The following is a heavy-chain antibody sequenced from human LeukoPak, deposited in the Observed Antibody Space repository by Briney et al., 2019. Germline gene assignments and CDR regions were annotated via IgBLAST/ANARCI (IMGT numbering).Heavy chain of an antibody. Sequence: GGSLRLSCAASGFTFSSYWIHSVRQVPGKGLVWGSRIKDGGITTDYADTVKGRFTISRDDDKNTLYLQMNSLRAEDTAVYYCTTIRPGYWGQGTLVTVSS. CDR3: TTIRPGY. V-gene: IGHV3-74*01. CDR1: GFTFSSYW. CDR2: IKDGGITT. D-gene: IGHD5-12*01. J-gene: IGHJ4*02.